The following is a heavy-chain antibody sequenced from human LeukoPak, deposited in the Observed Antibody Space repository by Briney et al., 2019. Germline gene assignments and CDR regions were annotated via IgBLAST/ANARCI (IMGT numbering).Heavy chain of an antibody. J-gene: IGHJ6*03. CDR2: ISSSSSCI. V-gene: IGHV3-21*01. CDR3: ARSGVVVPAAQYYYYYMDV. D-gene: IGHD2-2*01. CDR1: GFTFSSYG. Sequence: GGSLRLSCAASGFTFSSYGMNWVRQAPGKGLEWVSSISSSSSCIYYADSVKGRFTISRDNAKNSLYLQMNSLRAEDTAVYYCARSGVVVPAAQYYYYYMDVWGKGTTVTVSS.